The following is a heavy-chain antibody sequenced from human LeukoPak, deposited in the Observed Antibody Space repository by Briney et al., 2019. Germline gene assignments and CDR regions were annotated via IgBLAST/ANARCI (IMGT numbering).Heavy chain of an antibody. V-gene: IGHV4-30-4*01. CDR2: IYYSGST. D-gene: IGHD6-19*01. J-gene: IGHJ4*02. CDR3: ARDRIAVARISGGLDY. Sequence: SQTLSLTCTVSGGSISSGDYYWSWIRQPPGEGLEWIGYIYYSGSTYYNPSLKSRVTISVDTSKNQFSLKLSSVTAADTAVYYCARDRIAVARISGGLDYWGQGTPVTVSS. CDR1: GGSISSGDYY.